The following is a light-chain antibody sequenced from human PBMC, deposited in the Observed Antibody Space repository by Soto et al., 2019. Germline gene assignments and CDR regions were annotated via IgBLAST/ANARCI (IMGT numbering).Light chain of an antibody. V-gene: IGKV1-9*01. CDR1: QDISSY. J-gene: IGKJ3*01. Sequence: IQLTQSPSSLSASVGDRVTITCRASQDISSYLAWYQQKPGKAPKLLIYAASTLQSGVPSRFSGSGSGTDFTRTISSLQPEDFATYYCQQLNSYPLFTFGPGTKVYIK. CDR3: QQLNSYPLFT. CDR2: AAS.